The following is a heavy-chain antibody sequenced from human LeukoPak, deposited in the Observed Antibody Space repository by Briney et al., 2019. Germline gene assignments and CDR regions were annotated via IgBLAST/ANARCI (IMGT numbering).Heavy chain of an antibody. CDR2: IIPIFGTA. V-gene: IGHV1-69*13. J-gene: IGHJ4*02. Sequence: ASVKVSCKASGYTFTSYYMHWVRQAPGQGLEWMGGIIPIFGTANYAQKFQGRVTITADESTSTAYMELSSLRSEDTAVYYCARDYGDYDGTFDYWGQGTLVTVSS. CDR3: ARDYGDYDGTFDY. CDR1: GYTFTSYY. D-gene: IGHD4-17*01.